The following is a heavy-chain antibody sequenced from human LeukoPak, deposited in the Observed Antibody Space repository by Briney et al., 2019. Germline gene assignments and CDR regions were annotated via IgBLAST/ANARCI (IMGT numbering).Heavy chain of an antibody. Sequence: SQTLSLTCAISGDSVSSNSAAWNWIRQSPSRGLEWLGRTYYRSKWYNDYAVSVKSRITINPDTSKNQFSLQLNSVTPEDTAVYYCARAWGVFTVDDDAFDIWGQGTMVTVSS. J-gene: IGHJ3*02. CDR1: GDSVSSNSAA. V-gene: IGHV6-1*01. D-gene: IGHD3-10*01. CDR2: TYYRSKWYN. CDR3: ARAWGVFTVDDDAFDI.